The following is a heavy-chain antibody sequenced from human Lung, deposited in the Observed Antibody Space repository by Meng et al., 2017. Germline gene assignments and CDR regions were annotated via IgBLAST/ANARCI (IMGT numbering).Heavy chain of an antibody. CDR1: GYNFPDYY. J-gene: IGHJ4*02. Sequence: ASVKVSCKPSGYNFPDYYIHWVRRAPGQGLEWMGRINPKSGDTHHAQKFQARVTMTGDTSISTAYMGLSGLRSDDTAMYYCARDEDISAAGKLFGDYWGQGTLVTVSS. V-gene: IGHV1-2*06. CDR3: ARDEDISAAGKLFGDY. CDR2: INPKSGDT. D-gene: IGHD6-25*01.